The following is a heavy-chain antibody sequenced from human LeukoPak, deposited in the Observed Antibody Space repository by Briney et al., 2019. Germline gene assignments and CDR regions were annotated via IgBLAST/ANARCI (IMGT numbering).Heavy chain of an antibody. J-gene: IGHJ4*02. D-gene: IGHD5-18*01. CDR3: ARESPGYSYGYDY. CDR1: GYTFTGYY. V-gene: IGHV1-2*04. Sequence: ASVKVSCKASGYTFTGYYMHWVRQAPGQGLEWMGWINPNSGGTNYAQKFQGWVTMTRDTSISPAYMELSRLRSDDTAVYYCARESPGYSYGYDYWGQGTLVTVSS. CDR2: INPNSGGT.